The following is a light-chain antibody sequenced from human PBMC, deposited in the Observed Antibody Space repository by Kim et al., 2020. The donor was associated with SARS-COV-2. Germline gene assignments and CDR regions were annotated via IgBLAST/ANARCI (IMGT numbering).Light chain of an antibody. V-gene: IGKV1-27*01. CDR3: QNYDSAPFT. J-gene: IGKJ3*01. CDR2: AAS. Sequence: ASIGDRVTITCRASQDISNSLAWFQQKPGKVPELLIYAASILQSGVPSRFSGSGSGPDFTLTISSLQPEDVATYYCQNYDSAPFTFGPGTKVDIK. CDR1: QDISNS.